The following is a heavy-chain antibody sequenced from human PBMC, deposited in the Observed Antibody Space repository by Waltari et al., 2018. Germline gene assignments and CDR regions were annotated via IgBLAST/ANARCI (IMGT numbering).Heavy chain of an antibody. CDR3: AKDRSFMPGSWHPLDY. CDR2: ISGTIATK. D-gene: IGHD6-13*01. CDR1: GFTFSSYA. V-gene: IGHV3-23*01. J-gene: IGHJ4*02. Sequence: EVQLLESGGGLVQPGGSLRLPCAASGFTFSSYAMTWVRQAPGKGGGGVSVISGTIATKHYADAVKGRFTISRDNSKNTLYLQMNSLRVEDTAVYYCAKDRSFMPGSWHPLDYWGQGALVTVSS.